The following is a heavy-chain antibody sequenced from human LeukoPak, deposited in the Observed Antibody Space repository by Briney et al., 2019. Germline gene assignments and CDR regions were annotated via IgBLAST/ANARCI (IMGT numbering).Heavy chain of an antibody. J-gene: IGHJ6*02. Sequence: GGSLRLSCAASGFTFSSYAMHWVRQAPGKGLEYVSAISSNGGSTYYANSVKGRFTISRDNSKNTLYLQMGSLRAEDTAVYYCARGSQITMVRGVFQAYYYYGMDVWGQGTTVTVSS. D-gene: IGHD3-10*01. CDR2: ISSNGGST. CDR3: ARGSQITMVRGVFQAYYYYGMDV. V-gene: IGHV3-64*01. CDR1: GFTFSSYA.